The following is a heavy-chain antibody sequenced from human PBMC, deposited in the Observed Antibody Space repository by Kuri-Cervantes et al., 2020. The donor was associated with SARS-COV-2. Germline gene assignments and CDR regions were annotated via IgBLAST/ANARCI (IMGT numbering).Heavy chain of an antibody. CDR3: AKDWLPDDAFDI. Sequence: GGSLRLSCAASGFTFSSYAMSWVRQAPGKGLEWVLAISGSGGSTYYADSVKGRFTISRDNSKNTLYLQMNSLRAEDTAVYYCAKDWLPDDAFDIWGQGTMVTVSS. V-gene: IGHV3-23*01. J-gene: IGHJ3*02. D-gene: IGHD6-19*01. CDR1: GFTFSSYA. CDR2: ISGSGGST.